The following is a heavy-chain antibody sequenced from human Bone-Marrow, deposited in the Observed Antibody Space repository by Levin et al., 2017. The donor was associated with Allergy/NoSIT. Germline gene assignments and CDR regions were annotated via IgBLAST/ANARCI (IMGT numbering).Heavy chain of an antibody. CDR3: ARDNRPIWVGTSFMDV. J-gene: IGHJ6*03. Sequence: ASVKVSCKASGYTFIGYYIHWVRQAPGQGLEWMGRIDPNSGGTNYAQKFQGRVTMTTDTSIRTAYMELSRLISDDSALYYCARDNRPIWVGTSFMDVWGKGTTVTVSS. CDR1: GYTFIGYY. V-gene: IGHV1-2*06. D-gene: IGHD2-21*02. CDR2: IDPNSGGT.